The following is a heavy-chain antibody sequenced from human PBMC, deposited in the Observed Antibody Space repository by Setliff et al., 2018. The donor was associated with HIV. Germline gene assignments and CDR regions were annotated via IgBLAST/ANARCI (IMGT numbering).Heavy chain of an antibody. CDR2: FDPEDGET. J-gene: IGHJ3*02. CDR3: ATDRILGYCSSTSGSKAFDI. V-gene: IGHV1-24*01. CDR1: GYTLTELS. Sequence: ASVKVSCKVSGYTLTELSMHWVRQAPGKGLEWMGGFDPEDGETIYAQKFQGGVTMTEDTSKDTAYMGLSSLRSEDTAVYYCATDRILGYCSSTSGSKAFDIWGQGT. D-gene: IGHD2-2*01.